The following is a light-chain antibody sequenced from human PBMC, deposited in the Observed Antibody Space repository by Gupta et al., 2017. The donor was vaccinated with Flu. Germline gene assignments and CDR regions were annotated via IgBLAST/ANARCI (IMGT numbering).Light chain of an antibody. CDR3: QQRYSTPWT. V-gene: IGKV1-39*01. Sequence: DIQMTQSPSSLSASVGDRVTITCRASHSISSYLNWYQQKPGKAPKLLIYAASRVQSGVPSRFSGSGSGTDFTLTISRLQPEDFANYYCQQRYSTPWTFGQGTKVEIK. CDR2: AAS. J-gene: IGKJ1*01. CDR1: HSISSY.